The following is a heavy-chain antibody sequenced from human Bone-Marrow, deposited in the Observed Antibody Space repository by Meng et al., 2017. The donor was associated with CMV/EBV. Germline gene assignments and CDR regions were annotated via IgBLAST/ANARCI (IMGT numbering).Heavy chain of an antibody. V-gene: IGHV4-39*01. J-gene: IGHJ6*02. CDR3: SGYGMDV. CDR2: IYYSGST. D-gene: IGHD3-10*01. CDR1: GGSISSSSYY. Sequence: GSLRLSCTVSGGSISSSSYYWGWIRQPPGKGLEWIGSIYYSGSTYYNPSLKSRIPISVNTYKNQFSLKLSSVPAADTAVYYCSGYGMDVWGQGTTVTVSS.